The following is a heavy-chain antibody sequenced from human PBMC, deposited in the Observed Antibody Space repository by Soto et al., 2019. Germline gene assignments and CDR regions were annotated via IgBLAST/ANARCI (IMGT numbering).Heavy chain of an antibody. CDR1: GFTFSSYG. J-gene: IGHJ4*02. CDR3: AKDGEYQLLLHS. D-gene: IGHD2-2*01. V-gene: IGHV3-30*18. Sequence: GWSLRLSCAASGFTFSSYGMHWVRQAPGKGLEWVAVISYDGSNKYYADSVKGRFTISRDNSKNTLYLQMNSLRAEDTAVYYCAKDGEYQLLLHSWGQGTLVTVSS. CDR2: ISYDGSNK.